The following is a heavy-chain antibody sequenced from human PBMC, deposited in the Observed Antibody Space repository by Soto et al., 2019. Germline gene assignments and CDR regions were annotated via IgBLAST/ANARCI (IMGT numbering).Heavy chain of an antibody. CDR1: GGSISSGGYY. J-gene: IGHJ6*03. CDR2: IYYSGST. V-gene: IGHV4-61*08. Sequence: PSETLSLTCTVSGGSISSGGYYWSWIRQPPGKGLEWIGYIYYSGSTNYNPSLKSRVTISVDTSKNQFSLKLSSVTAADTAVYYCARVQRLGRTYYYYYYMDVRGKRTTVTVSS. D-gene: IGHD3-9*01. CDR3: ARVQRLGRTYYYYYYMDV.